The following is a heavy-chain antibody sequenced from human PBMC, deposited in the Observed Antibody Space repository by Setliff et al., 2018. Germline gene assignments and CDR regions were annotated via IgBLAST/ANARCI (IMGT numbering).Heavy chain of an antibody. CDR3: RLAHCSSPSCEEALDY. Sequence: SETLSLPCAVYGGSFTTYFWSWIRQPPGKGLEWIGEISPSGSTNYNPSLKSRVTMSVDRSKNQFSLNLNSVTAADTAVYYFRLAHCSSPSCEEALDYWSQGTLVTVSS. V-gene: IGHV4-34*01. J-gene: IGHJ4*02. D-gene: IGHD2-2*01. CDR2: ISPSGST. CDR1: GGSFTTYF.